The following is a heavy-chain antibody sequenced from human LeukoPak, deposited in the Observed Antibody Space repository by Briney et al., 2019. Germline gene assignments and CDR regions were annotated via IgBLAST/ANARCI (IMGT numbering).Heavy chain of an antibody. Sequence: GGSLRLSCAASGFTFSSYGMHWVRQAPGKGLEWVAVISYDGSNKYYADSVKGRFTISRDNSKNTLYLQMNSLRAEDTAVYYCARDRKRITGTIDYWGQGTLVTVSS. CDR2: ISYDGSNK. D-gene: IGHD1-20*01. V-gene: IGHV3-30*03. J-gene: IGHJ4*02. CDR1: GFTFSSYG. CDR3: ARDRKRITGTIDY.